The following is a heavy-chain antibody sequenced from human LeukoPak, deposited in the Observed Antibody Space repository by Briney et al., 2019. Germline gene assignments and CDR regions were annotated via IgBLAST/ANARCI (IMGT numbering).Heavy chain of an antibody. V-gene: IGHV3-21*01. D-gene: IGHD1-7*01. CDR2: IYIGGTT. J-gene: IGHJ4*02. CDR1: GFTFSSYS. Sequence: GGSLRLSCAASGFTFSSYSMNWVRQAPGKGLEWVSLIYIGGTTYYADSVKGRSTTSRDNAKNSLYLQMNSLRAEDTAVYYCARDLSWNYAFDYWGQGTLVTVSS. CDR3: ARDLSWNYAFDY.